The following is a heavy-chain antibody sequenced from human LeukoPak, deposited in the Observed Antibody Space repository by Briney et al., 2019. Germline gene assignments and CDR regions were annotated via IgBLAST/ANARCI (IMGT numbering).Heavy chain of an antibody. V-gene: IGHV1-46*01. CDR3: ARGNYGDYPIPGY. J-gene: IGHJ4*02. D-gene: IGHD4-17*01. Sequence: GASVKISCKASGYTFTSYYMHWVRQAPGQGLEWMGIINPSGGSTSYAQKFQGRVTMTRDTSISTAYMELSRLRSDDTAVYYCARGNYGDYPIPGYWGQGTLVTVSS. CDR1: GYTFTSYY. CDR2: INPSGGST.